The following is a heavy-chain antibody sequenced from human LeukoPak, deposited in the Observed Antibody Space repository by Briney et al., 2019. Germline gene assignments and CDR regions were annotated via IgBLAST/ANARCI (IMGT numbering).Heavy chain of an antibody. Sequence: PGGSLRLSCAASGFTFSSYGMRWVRQAPGKGLQWVSAISGSGGTTYYADSVKGRFTISRDNAKNSLYLQMNSLRAEDTAVYYCARPDRYSRAMDVWGKGTTVTISS. CDR2: ISGSGGTT. CDR3: ARPDRYSRAMDV. J-gene: IGHJ6*03. D-gene: IGHD6-13*01. V-gene: IGHV3-21*01. CDR1: GFTFSSYG.